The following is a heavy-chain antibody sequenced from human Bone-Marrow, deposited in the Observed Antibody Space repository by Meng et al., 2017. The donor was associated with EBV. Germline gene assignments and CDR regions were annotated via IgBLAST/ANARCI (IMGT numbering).Heavy chain of an antibody. D-gene: IGHD3-10*01. Sequence: QLGKLGGEVQKPGGSVWVSCKTSGYTFSSFTLNWVRQVPGQGFAWVGWIHGYSANTHYAQKFHGRVNMSTDTSTDTSYMELKNLRPDDTAIYYCVRFSNYVLDHWGQGTLVTVSS. J-gene: IGHJ4*02. CDR2: IHGYSANT. V-gene: IGHV1-18*01. CDR3: VRFSNYVLDH. CDR1: GYTFSSFT.